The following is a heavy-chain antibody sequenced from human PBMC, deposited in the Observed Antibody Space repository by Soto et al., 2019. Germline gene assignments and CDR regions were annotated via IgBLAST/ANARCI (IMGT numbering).Heavy chain of an antibody. Sequence: EVQLLESGGGLVQPGGSLRLSCVASGFTFSNYAMSWVRQAPGKGLEWVSATTGSGGTTYYEDSVKGRFTISRDNSKNTLYLQMNSLGAEDTAVYYCAKSVRPNSWFDPWGQGTLVTVSS. CDR2: TTGSGGTT. D-gene: IGHD3-10*02. J-gene: IGHJ5*02. V-gene: IGHV3-23*01. CDR1: GFTFSNYA. CDR3: AKSVRPNSWFDP.